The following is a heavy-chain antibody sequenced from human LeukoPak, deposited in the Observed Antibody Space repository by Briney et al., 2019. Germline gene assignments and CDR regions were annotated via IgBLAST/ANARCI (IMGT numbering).Heavy chain of an antibody. J-gene: IGHJ4*02. CDR1: GYTFTSYG. Sequence: ASVKVSCKASGYTFTSYGISWVRRAPGQGLERMGWISAYNGNTNYAQKLQGRVTMTTDTSTSTAYMELRSLRSDDTAVYYCARDPAYKYSSSPPFDYWGQGTLVTVSS. D-gene: IGHD6-6*01. CDR2: ISAYNGNT. CDR3: ARDPAYKYSSSPPFDY. V-gene: IGHV1-18*01.